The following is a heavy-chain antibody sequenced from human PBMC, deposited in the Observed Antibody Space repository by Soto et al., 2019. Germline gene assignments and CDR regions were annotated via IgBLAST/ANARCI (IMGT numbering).Heavy chain of an antibody. Sequence: LRLSCAASGFSFSDYNMNWVRQAPGKGLEWVSSISGDSNYIYYADSVQGRFTISRDNAKNSVYLQMNSLRAEDMAVYYCARVVYFDRSAYGLWGQGTMVTISS. J-gene: IGHJ3*01. V-gene: IGHV3-21*01. CDR2: ISGDSNYI. CDR3: ARVVYFDRSAYGL. CDR1: GFSFSDYN. D-gene: IGHD3-22*01.